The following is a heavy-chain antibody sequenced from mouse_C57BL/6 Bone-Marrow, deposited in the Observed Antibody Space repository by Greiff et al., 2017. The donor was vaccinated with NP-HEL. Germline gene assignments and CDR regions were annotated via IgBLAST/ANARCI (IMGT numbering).Heavy chain of an antibody. CDR1: GYAFSSSW. V-gene: IGHV1-82*01. Sequence: QVQLQQSGPELVKPGASVKISCKASGYAFSSSWMNWVKQRPGKGLEWIGRIYPGDGDTNYNGKFKGKATLTADKSSSTAYMQLSSLTSEDSAVYCCARNYYGSSWNWGQGTTLTVSS. CDR2: IYPGDGDT. J-gene: IGHJ2*01. CDR3: ARNYYGSSWN. D-gene: IGHD1-1*01.